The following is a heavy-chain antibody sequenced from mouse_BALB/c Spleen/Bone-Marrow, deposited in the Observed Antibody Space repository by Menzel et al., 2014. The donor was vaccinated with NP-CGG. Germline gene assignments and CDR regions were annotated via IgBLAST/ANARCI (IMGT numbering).Heavy chain of an antibody. J-gene: IGHJ4*01. CDR2: INPSNGGT. V-gene: IGHV1S81*02. CDR3: SRGRRDALDY. CDR1: GYTFTSYY. Sequence: QVQLQQSGAELVKPGASVKLSCKASGYTFTSYYMYWVKQRPGQGLEWFGEINPSNGGTNFNEKFKNKATLTVDKSSNTAYMQLSSLTSGDSAVYYCSRGRRDALDYWGQGTSVTVPS.